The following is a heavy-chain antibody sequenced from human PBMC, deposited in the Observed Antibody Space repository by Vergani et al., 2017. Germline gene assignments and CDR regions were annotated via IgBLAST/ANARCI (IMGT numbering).Heavy chain of an antibody. V-gene: IGHV1-69*15. J-gene: IGHJ5*02. CDR3: ARGASYFDSGGYADT. CDR1: GGTFSNYA. CDR2: MIPTFDSK. D-gene: IGHD3-22*01. Sequence: QVQLVQSGAEVKKPGSSVKVSCKASGGTFSNYAITWVRQAPGQGLQWMGRMIPTFDSKNYAPRFQGRVTLTADASASTAYMELTSLTSEDTAVYFCARGASYFDSGGYADTWGQGTLVTVS.